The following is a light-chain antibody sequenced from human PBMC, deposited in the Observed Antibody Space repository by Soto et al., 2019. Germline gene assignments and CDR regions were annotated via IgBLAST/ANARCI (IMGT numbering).Light chain of an antibody. CDR3: QSYDADFVI. CDR1: SGSIANNY. V-gene: IGLV6-57*04. J-gene: IGLJ2*01. CDR2: ENK. Sequence: NFMLTQPDSLSEAPGKTVTISCTRSSGSIANNYVQWYQQRPGSAPTTVIYENKLRPSGGPGRFSGSTDGSSNSASLTISGLQTEDEADYYCQSYDADFVIFGGGTKVTVL.